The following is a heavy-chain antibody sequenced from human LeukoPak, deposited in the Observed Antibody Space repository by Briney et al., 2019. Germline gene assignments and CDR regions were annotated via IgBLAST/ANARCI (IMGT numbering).Heavy chain of an antibody. Sequence: PGGSLRLSCAASGFTFSSYSMNWVRQAPGKGLEWVSSIGSSSTYIYYADSVKGRFTISRDNANNSMYLQMNSLRAEDTAVYYCARAPGITGTYADYWGQGILVTVSS. V-gene: IGHV3-21*01. CDR1: GFTFSSYS. CDR2: IGSSSTYI. D-gene: IGHD1-20*01. J-gene: IGHJ4*02. CDR3: ARAPGITGTYADY.